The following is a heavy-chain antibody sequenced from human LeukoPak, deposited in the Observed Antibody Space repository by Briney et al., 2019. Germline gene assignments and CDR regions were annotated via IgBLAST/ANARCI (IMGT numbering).Heavy chain of an antibody. D-gene: IGHD1-26*01. CDR2: IKHSGST. CDR1: GGSFSDYY. V-gene: IGHV4-34*01. Sequence: SETLSLTCAVYGGSFSDYYWSWIRQPPGKGLEWIGEIKHSGSTNYDPSLKSRVTISVDTSKNQFSLKLSSVTAADTAVYYCARGAVPWELLARFDPWGQGTLVTVSS. CDR3: ARGAVPWELLARFDP. J-gene: IGHJ5*02.